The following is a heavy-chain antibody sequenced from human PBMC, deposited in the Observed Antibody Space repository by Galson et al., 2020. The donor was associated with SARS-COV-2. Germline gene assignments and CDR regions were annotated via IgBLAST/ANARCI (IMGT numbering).Heavy chain of an antibody. CDR1: GFTFSSYG. CDR2: IWYDGSNK. CDR3: AKDGGYSYGSDYYYYGMDV. D-gene: IGHD5-18*01. Sequence: GGSLRLSCAASGFTFSSYGMHWVRQAPGKGLEWVAVIWYDGSNKYYADSVKGRFTISRDNSKNTLYLQMTSLRAEDTAVYYCAKDGGYSYGSDYYYYGMDVWGQGTTVTVSS. V-gene: IGHV3-33*06. J-gene: IGHJ6*02.